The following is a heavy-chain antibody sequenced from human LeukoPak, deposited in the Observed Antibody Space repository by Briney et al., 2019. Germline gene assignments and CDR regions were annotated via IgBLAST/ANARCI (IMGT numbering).Heavy chain of an antibody. CDR1: GFTFSSYG. Sequence: GGSLRLSCAASGFTFSSYGMPWVRQAPGKGLEWVAVISYDGSNKYYADSVKGRFTISRDNSKNTPYLQMNSLRAEDTAVYYCARPQYNWNDGDAFDIWGQGTLVTVSS. CDR2: ISYDGSNK. J-gene: IGHJ3*02. CDR3: ARPQYNWNDGDAFDI. V-gene: IGHV3-30*03. D-gene: IGHD1-20*01.